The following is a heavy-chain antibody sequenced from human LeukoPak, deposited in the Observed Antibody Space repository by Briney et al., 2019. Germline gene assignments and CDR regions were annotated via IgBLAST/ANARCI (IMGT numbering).Heavy chain of an antibody. J-gene: IGHJ3*02. V-gene: IGHV3-21*01. CDR1: GFTFSSYS. Sequence: GGSLRLSCAASGFTFSSYSMNWVRQAPGKGLEWVSSISSSSSYIYYADSVKGRFTISRDNAKNSLYLQMNSLRAEDTAVYHCARSDGDYGIGAFDIWGQGTMVTVSS. CDR2: ISSSSSYI. D-gene: IGHD4-17*01. CDR3: ARSDGDYGIGAFDI.